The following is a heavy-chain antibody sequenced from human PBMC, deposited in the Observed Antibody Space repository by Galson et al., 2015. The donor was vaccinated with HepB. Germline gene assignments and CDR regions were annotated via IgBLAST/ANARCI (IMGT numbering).Heavy chain of an antibody. CDR1: GFTFSSYS. D-gene: IGHD6-19*01. CDR3: GGVPPSSGWYIDY. CDR2: ISSSSSTI. V-gene: IGHV3-48*01. J-gene: IGHJ4*02. Sequence: SLRLSCAASGFTFSSYSMNWVRQAPGKGLEWVSYISSSSSTIYYADSVKGRFTISRGNAKNSLYLLMSGLQIEDTAVYYCGGVPPSSGWYIDYWGQGTLVTVSS.